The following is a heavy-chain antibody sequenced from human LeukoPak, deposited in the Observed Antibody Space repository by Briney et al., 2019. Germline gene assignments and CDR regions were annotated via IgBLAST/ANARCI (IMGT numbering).Heavy chain of an antibody. CDR2: IYHSGST. D-gene: IGHD3-3*01. CDR1: GYSISSGYY. V-gene: IGHV4-38-2*01. Sequence: SETQSLTCAVSGYSISSGYYWGWIRQPPGKGLEWIGSIYHSGSTYYNPSLKSRVTISVDTSKNQFSLKLSSVTAADTAVYYCARGPRRVFGVVIYAFDIWGQGTMVTVSS. J-gene: IGHJ3*02. CDR3: ARGPRRVFGVVIYAFDI.